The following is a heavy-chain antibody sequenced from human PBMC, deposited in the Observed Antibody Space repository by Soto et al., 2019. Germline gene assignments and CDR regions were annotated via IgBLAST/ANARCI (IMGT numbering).Heavy chain of an antibody. J-gene: IGHJ4*02. CDR3: ARVEYGMFDY. CDR1: GYTFTIYD. V-gene: IGHV1-8*01. CDR2: MNPNSGNT. Sequence: GASVNVACKAAGYTFTIYDSNWVRQATGQGLEWMGWMNPNSGNTGYAQKFQGRVTMTRNTSISTAYMELSSLRSEDTAVYYCARVEYGMFDYWGQGTLVTVSS. D-gene: IGHD4-17*01.